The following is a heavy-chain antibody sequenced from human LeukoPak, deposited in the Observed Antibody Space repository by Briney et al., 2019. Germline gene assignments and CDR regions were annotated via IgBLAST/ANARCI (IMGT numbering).Heavy chain of an antibody. CDR2: ISGGGGST. J-gene: IGHJ4*02. D-gene: IGHD5-24*01. V-gene: IGHV3-23*01. CDR3: AKDQEGYHRPIDY. Sequence: GGSLRLSCAASGFTFSTYAMSWVRQAPGQGLEWVSAISGGGGSTYYADSVKGRFSISRDNSKNTLFLQMNSLRAEDSAIYYCAKDQEGYHRPIDYWGQGTLVTVSS. CDR1: GFTFSTYA.